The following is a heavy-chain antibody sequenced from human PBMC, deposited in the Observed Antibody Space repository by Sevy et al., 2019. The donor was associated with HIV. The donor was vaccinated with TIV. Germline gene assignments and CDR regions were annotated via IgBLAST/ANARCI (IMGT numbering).Heavy chain of an antibody. J-gene: IGHJ4*02. Sequence: GGSLRLSCAASGFTFSSYSMNWVRQAPGKGLEWVSYISSSSSTIFYADSVKGRFTISRDNAKNSLYLQMNSLRAEHTAVYYCARGTTIFGVVIDYWGQGTLVTVSS. V-gene: IGHV3-48*01. CDR1: GFTFSSYS. CDR2: ISSSSSTI. D-gene: IGHD3-3*01. CDR3: ARGTTIFGVVIDY.